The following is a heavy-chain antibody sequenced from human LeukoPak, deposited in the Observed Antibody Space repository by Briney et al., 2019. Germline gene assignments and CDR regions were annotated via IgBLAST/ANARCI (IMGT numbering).Heavy chain of an antibody. CDR2: INPNSGGT. CDR3: ARDGPTLGYCSSTSCYVSWYFDL. J-gene: IGHJ2*01. Sequence: GASVKVSCKASGYTFTGYYMHWVRQAPGQGLEWMGWINPNSGGTNYAQKFQGRVTMTRDTSISTAYMELSRLRSDDTAVYYCARDGPTLGYCSSTSCYVSWYFDLWGRGTLVTVSS. V-gene: IGHV1-2*02. CDR1: GYTFTGYY. D-gene: IGHD2-2*01.